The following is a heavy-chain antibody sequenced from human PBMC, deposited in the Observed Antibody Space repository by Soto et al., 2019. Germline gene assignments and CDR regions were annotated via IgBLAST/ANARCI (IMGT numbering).Heavy chain of an antibody. J-gene: IGHJ5*02. CDR3: ARGLLWFGELSPGSKHAGGWFDP. V-gene: IGHV4-34*01. Sequence: PSETLSLTCAVYGGSFSGYYWSWIRQPPGKGLEWIGEINRSGSTNYNPSLKSRVTISVDTSKNQFSLKLSSVTAADTAVYYCARGLLWFGELSPGSKHAGGWFDPWGQGTLVTVSS. CDR1: GGSFSGYY. CDR2: INRSGST. D-gene: IGHD3-10*01.